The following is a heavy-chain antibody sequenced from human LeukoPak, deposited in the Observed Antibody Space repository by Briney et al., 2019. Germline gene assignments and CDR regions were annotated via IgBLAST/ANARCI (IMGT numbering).Heavy chain of an antibody. V-gene: IGHV3-23*01. Sequence: GGSLRLSCAASGFTFRSNAMSWVRQAPGKELEWVSVISGSGGDTYYADSVKGRFTISRDNSKNTLYLQMNSLRAEDTAVYYCATIQYSSGWDGDYFDYWGQGTLVTVSS. CDR1: GFTFRSNA. CDR3: ATIQYSSGWDGDYFDY. J-gene: IGHJ4*02. CDR2: ISGSGGDT. D-gene: IGHD6-19*01.